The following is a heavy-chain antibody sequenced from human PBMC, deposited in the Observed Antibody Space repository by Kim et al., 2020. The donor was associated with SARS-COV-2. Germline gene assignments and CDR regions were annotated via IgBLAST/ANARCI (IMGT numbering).Heavy chain of an antibody. J-gene: IGHJ4*02. CDR1: GFTFSNTW. V-gene: IGHV3-15*01. CDR3: TTDATHTLSNYFDY. CDR2: IKNKAQGATT. D-gene: IGHD6-6*01. Sequence: GGSLRLSWAASGFTFSNTWMTWVRQAPGKGLEWVGRIKNKAQGATTDYAAPVKGRFTISRDDSENTLYLQMNSLKIEDTAVYYCTTDATHTLSNYFDYWGQGTLVTVSS.